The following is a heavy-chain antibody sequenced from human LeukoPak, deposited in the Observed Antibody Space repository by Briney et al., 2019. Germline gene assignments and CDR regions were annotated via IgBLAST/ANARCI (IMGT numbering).Heavy chain of an antibody. D-gene: IGHD2-2*01. V-gene: IGHV3-48*01. CDR2: ISSSSSTI. Sequence: GGSLRLSCAASGFTFSSYSMNWVRQAPGKGLEWVSYISSSSSTIYYADSVKGRFTISRDNAKNSLYLQMNSLRAEDTAVYYCARVSGSSTSLSRKKNWFDPWGQGTLVTVSS. CDR1: GFTFSSYS. J-gene: IGHJ5*02. CDR3: ARVSGSSTSLSRKKNWFDP.